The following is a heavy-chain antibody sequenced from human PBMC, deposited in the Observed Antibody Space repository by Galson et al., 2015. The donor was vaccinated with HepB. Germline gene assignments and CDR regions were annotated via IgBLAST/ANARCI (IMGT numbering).Heavy chain of an antibody. CDR1: GFTFSSYG. V-gene: IGHV3-33*08. D-gene: IGHD5-24*01. J-gene: IGHJ4*02. CDR3: ARDKDGYNYFGAFDY. CDR2: IWYDGSNK. Sequence: SLRLSCAASGFTFSSYGMHWVRQAPGKGLEWVAVIWYDGSNKYYADSVKGRFTISRDNSKNTLYLQMNSLRAEDTAVYYCARDKDGYNYFGAFDYWGQGTLVTVSS.